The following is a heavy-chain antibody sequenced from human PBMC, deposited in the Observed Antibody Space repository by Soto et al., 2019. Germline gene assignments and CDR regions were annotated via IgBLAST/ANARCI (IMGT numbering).Heavy chain of an antibody. CDR2: IKSKTDGGTT. D-gene: IGHD4-17*01. CDR1: GFTFSNAW. V-gene: IGHV3-15*07. Sequence: PGGSLRLSCAASGFTFSNAWMNWVRQAPGKGLEWVGRIKSKTDGGTTDYAAPVKGRFAISRDDSKNTLYLQMNSLKTEDTAVYYCTTALRGGKKVKAFDIWGQGTMVTVSS. J-gene: IGHJ3*02. CDR3: TTALRGGKKVKAFDI.